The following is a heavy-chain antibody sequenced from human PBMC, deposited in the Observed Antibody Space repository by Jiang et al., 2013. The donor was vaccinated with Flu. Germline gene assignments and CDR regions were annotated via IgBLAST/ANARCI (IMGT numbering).Heavy chain of an antibody. Sequence: QTLSLTCAISGDSVSSNSAAWNWIRQSPSRGLEWLGRTYYRSKWYNDYAVSVKSRITINPDTSKNQFSLQLNSVTPEDTAVYYCASSAPYDYVWGSSGYFDYWGQGTLVTVSS. J-gene: IGHJ4*02. CDR3: ASSAPYDYVWGSSGYFDY. CDR1: GDSVSSNSAA. V-gene: IGHV6-1*01. CDR2: TYYRSKWYN. D-gene: IGHD3-16*01.